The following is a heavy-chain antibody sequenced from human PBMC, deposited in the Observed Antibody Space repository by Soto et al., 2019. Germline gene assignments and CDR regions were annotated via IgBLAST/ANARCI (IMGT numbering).Heavy chain of an antibody. Sequence: GGSLRLSCAASGFTFSSYGMHWVRQAPGKGLEWVAVIWYDGSNKYYADSVKGRFTISRDNSKNTLYLQMNSLRAEDTAVYYCARSGYDSDYYYYGMDVWGQGTTVTVSS. CDR2: IWYDGSNK. CDR3: ARSGYDSDYYYYGMDV. CDR1: GFTFSSYG. J-gene: IGHJ6*02. V-gene: IGHV3-33*01. D-gene: IGHD5-12*01.